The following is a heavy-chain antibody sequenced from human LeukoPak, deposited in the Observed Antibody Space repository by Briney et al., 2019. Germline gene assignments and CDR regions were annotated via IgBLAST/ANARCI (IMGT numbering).Heavy chain of an antibody. CDR2: IKQDGSEK. J-gene: IGHJ4*02. Sequence: GGSLRLSCAASGFTFSSYWMSWVRQAPGKGLEWVANIKQDGSEKYYVDSVKGRFTISRDNAKDSLYLQMNSLRAEDTAVYYCARDLKFYYGSGSYPDYWGQGTLVTVSS. CDR1: GFTFSSYW. D-gene: IGHD3-10*01. V-gene: IGHV3-7*03. CDR3: ARDLKFYYGSGSYPDY.